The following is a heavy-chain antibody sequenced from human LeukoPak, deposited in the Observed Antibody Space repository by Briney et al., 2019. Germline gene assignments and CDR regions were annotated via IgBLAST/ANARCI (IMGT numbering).Heavy chain of an antibody. CDR1: GGTFSSYA. Sequence: SVKVSCKASGGTFSSYAISWVRQAPGQGLEWMGRIIPILGIANYAQKFQGRVTITADKSTSTAYMELSSLRSEDTAVYYCARVEKKKGYCTNGVCYTDYWGQGTLVTVSS. CDR2: IIPILGIA. CDR3: ARVEKKKGYCTNGVCYTDY. J-gene: IGHJ4*02. V-gene: IGHV1-69*04. D-gene: IGHD2-8*01.